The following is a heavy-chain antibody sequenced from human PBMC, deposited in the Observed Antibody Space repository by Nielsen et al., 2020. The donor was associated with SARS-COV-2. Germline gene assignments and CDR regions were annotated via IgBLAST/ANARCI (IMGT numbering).Heavy chain of an antibody. CDR3: AREPDYDSSGYYSGLYYYGMDV. V-gene: IGHV3-20*01. D-gene: IGHD3-22*01. Sequence: GGSLRLSCAASGFTFDDYGMSWVRQAPGKGLEWVSGINWNGGSTGYADSVKGRFTISRDNAKNSLYLQMNSLRAEDTALYHCAREPDYDSSGYYSGLYYYGMDVWGQGTTVTVSS. CDR2: INWNGGST. J-gene: IGHJ6*02. CDR1: GFTFDDYG.